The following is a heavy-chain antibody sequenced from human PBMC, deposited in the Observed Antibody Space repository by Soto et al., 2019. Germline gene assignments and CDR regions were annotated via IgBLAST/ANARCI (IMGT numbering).Heavy chain of an antibody. V-gene: IGHV3-33*01. CDR2: IWYDGSNK. Sequence: QVQLVESGGGVVQPGRSLRLSCAASGFTFSSYSMHWVRQAPGKGLEWVAVIWYDGSNKYYADSVKGRFTISRDNSKNTLYLQMNSLRAEDTAVYYCARDSNTAMDYWGQGTLVTVSS. D-gene: IGHD5-18*01. CDR3: ARDSNTAMDY. CDR1: GFTFSSYS. J-gene: IGHJ4*02.